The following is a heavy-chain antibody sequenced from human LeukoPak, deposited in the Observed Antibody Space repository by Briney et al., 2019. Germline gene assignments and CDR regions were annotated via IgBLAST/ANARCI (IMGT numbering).Heavy chain of an antibody. J-gene: IGHJ4*02. D-gene: IGHD2-2*01. CDR2: IRSKPYGGTT. CDR1: GFTFGDYA. V-gene: IGHV3-49*03. Sequence: GGSLRLSCTASGFTFGDYAMSWFRQAPGKGLEWVGFIRSKPYGGTTENAASVKGRFTISRDDSKSIAYLQMNSLKTEDTAVYYCARGGVYCSSVSCSVDYWGQGILVTVSA. CDR3: ARGGVYCSSVSCSVDY.